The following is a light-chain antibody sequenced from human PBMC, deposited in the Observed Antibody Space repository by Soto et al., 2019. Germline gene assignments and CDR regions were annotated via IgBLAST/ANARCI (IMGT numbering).Light chain of an antibody. CDR1: QRISNTY. CDR2: GAS. V-gene: IGKV3-20*01. J-gene: IGKJ1*01. Sequence: EVVFTQSPGTLSLSPGERATLSCRASQRISNTYLAWYQQKPGQAPRLLIYGASSRATGIPERFSGSGSVTDFTLTISRLEPEDFAVYFCQQYGSSPRTFGQGTKVDIK. CDR3: QQYGSSPRT.